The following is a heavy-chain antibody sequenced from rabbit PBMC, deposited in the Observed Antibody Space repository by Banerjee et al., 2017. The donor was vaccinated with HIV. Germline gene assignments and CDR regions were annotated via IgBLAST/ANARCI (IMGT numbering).Heavy chain of an antibody. Sequence: QSLEESGGDLVKPGGSLTLSCKASGFDFSSYYMSWVRQAPGKGLEWIGIIYAGKGSTDYASWVNGRFTISKTSSTTVTLQMTSLTVADTATYFCAREINSGSSDYGNYYFNLWGQGTLVTVS. CDR2: IYAGKGST. D-gene: IGHD8-1*01. CDR3: AREINSGSSDYGNYYFNL. CDR1: GFDFSSYY. V-gene: IGHV1S40*01. J-gene: IGHJ4*01.